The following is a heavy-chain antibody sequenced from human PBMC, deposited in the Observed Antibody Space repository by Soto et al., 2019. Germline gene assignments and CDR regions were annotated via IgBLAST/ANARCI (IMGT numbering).Heavy chain of an antibody. CDR2: IYPDDSET. CDR3: ARSNLYSSSWYYYYYGMDV. D-gene: IGHD6-13*01. CDR1: GYSFSTYW. J-gene: IGHJ6*02. V-gene: IGHV5-51*01. Sequence: GESLKISCKGSGYSFSTYWTGWVRQMPGKGLEWIGVIYPDDSETRYSPSFQGQVTISADKSISTAYLQWSSLKASGTAIYYCARSNLYSSSWYYYYYGMDVWGQGTTVTVSS.